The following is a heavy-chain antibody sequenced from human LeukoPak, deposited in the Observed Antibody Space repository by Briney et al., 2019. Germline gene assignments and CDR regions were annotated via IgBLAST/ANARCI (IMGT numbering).Heavy chain of an antibody. CDR1: GGTFSSYA. V-gene: IGHV1-69*04. Sequence: SVKVSCKASGGTFSSYAISWVRQAPGQGLEWMGRIIPILGIANYAQKFQGRVTITADKSTSTAYMELSSLRSEDTAVYYCASGLTMIVVEKEEDYFDYWGQGTLVTVSS. CDR2: IIPILGIA. CDR3: ASGLTMIVVEKEEDYFDY. J-gene: IGHJ4*02. D-gene: IGHD3-22*01.